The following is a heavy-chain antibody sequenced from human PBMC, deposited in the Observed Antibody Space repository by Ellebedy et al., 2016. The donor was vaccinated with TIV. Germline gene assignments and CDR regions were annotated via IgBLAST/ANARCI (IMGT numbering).Heavy chain of an antibody. CDR2: ISSSGTTI. D-gene: IGHD5-24*01. CDR1: GFTFRNNS. Sequence: GESLKISCAASGFTFRNNSMNWVRQAPGKGLEWISYISSSGTTIYYADSVKGRFTISRDNAKISLYLQMNSLTAKDTAVYYCANGAYDIWGQGTMVSVSS. J-gene: IGHJ3*02. V-gene: IGHV3-48*04. CDR3: ANGAYDI.